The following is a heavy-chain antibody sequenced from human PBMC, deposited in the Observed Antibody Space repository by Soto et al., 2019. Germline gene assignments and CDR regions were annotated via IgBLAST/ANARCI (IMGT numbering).Heavy chain of an antibody. CDR1: GFIFSNFG. V-gene: IGHV3-33*01. Sequence: QVQLVESGGGVVQPGRSLRLSCAASGFIFSNFGMHWVRQAPGKGLEWVAVIWYDGSNEYYADSVKGRFTISKDNYKNTLYLQMNSLRAEDTAVYYCARDDIPGRAVATYGMDVWGQGTTVTVSS. CDR2: IWYDGSNE. D-gene: IGHD6-19*01. J-gene: IGHJ6*02. CDR3: ARDDIPGRAVATYGMDV.